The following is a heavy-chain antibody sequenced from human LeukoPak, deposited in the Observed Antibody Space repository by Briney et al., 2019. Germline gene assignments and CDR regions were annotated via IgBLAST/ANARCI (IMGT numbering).Heavy chain of an antibody. Sequence: SETLSLTCTASGGSISSCYWSWIRQPPGKGLEWIGYIYYSGSTNYNPSLKSRVTISVDTSKNQFSLKLSSVTAADTAVYYCAREVGYCSSTSCLWGHYYYYYYMDVWGKGTTVTVSS. D-gene: IGHD2-2*01. CDR2: IYYSGST. J-gene: IGHJ6*03. CDR3: AREVGYCSSTSCLWGHYYYYYYMDV. CDR1: GGSISSCY. V-gene: IGHV4-59*12.